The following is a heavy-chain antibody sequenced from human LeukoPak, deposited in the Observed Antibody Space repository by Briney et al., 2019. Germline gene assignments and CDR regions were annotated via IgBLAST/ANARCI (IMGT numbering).Heavy chain of an antibody. Sequence: PGGSLRLSCAASGFTFSSYAMSWVRQAPGKGLEWVSAISGSGGSTYYADSVKGRFTISRDNSKNTLYLQMNSLRAEDTAVYYCAKGEFEGNILRYFDWLPKNDGVFDYWGQGTLVTVSS. CDR1: GFTFSSYA. V-gene: IGHV3-23*01. J-gene: IGHJ4*02. CDR2: ISGSGGST. CDR3: AKGEFEGNILRYFDWLPKNDGVFDY. D-gene: IGHD3-9*01.